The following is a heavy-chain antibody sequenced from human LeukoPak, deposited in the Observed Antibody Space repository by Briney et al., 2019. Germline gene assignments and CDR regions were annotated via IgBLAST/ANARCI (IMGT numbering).Heavy chain of an antibody. Sequence: GESLKISCKGSGYSFSSYWIAWVRQMPGKGLEWMGIIFPGDSDPRYSPSFQGQVTISADKSISTAYLQRSSLKASDTAMYYCAREFGSGSYYNLGYWGQGTLVTVSS. CDR1: GYSFSSYW. J-gene: IGHJ4*02. V-gene: IGHV5-51*01. CDR3: AREFGSGSYYNLGY. CDR2: IFPGDSDP. D-gene: IGHD3-10*01.